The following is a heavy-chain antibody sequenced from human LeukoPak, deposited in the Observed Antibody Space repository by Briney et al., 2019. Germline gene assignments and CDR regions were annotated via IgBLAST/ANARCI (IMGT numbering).Heavy chain of an antibody. CDR3: ARLGEKIAAPPGY. CDR2: INHSGST. Sequence: NPSETLSLTCAVYGGSFSGYYWSWIRQPPGKGLEWIGEINHSGSTNYNPSLKSRVTISVDTSKNQFSLKLSSVTAADTAVYYCARLGEKIAAPPGYWGQGTLVTVSS. J-gene: IGHJ4*02. V-gene: IGHV4-34*01. D-gene: IGHD6-6*01. CDR1: GGSFSGYY.